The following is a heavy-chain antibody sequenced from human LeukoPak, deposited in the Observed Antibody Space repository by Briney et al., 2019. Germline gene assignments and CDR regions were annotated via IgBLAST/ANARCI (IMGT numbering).Heavy chain of an antibody. J-gene: IGHJ4*02. CDR3: ARDENTAMFTGDFDY. D-gene: IGHD5-18*01. V-gene: IGHV3-30-3*01. CDR1: GFTFSSNS. Sequence: SGGSLRLSCAASGFTFSSNSMHWVRQAPGKGLEWVAVISYDGAITYYADSVKGRFTISRDNSKNTLYLQMSSLRAEDTAVYYCARDENTAMFTGDFDYWGQGTLVTVSS. CDR2: ISYDGAIT.